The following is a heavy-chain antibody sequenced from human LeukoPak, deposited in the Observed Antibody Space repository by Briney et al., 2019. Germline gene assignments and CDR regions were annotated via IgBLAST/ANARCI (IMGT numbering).Heavy chain of an antibody. CDR2: IYSGGST. Sequence: PGGSLRLSCAASGFTVSSNYMSWVRQAPGKGLEWVSVIYSGGSTYYADSVKGRFTVSRDNSKNTLYLQMNSLSAEDTAIYYCARDLTLSEKFFDYWGQGTLVTVSS. CDR3: ARDLTLSEKFFDY. CDR1: GFTVSSNY. D-gene: IGHD1-14*01. J-gene: IGHJ4*02. V-gene: IGHV3-53*01.